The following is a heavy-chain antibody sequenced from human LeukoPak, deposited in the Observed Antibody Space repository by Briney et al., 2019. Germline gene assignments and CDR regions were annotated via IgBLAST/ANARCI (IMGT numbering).Heavy chain of an antibody. Sequence: GGSLRLSCAASGFTFSDYAMSWVRQAPGKGLEWVSGLSASGGSTYYGDSVKGRFTISRDNSKNTLYLQMNSLRAEDTAVYYCAKFRSSGYRYLYVGFDYWGQGTLVTVS. V-gene: IGHV3-23*01. CDR1: GFTFSDYA. D-gene: IGHD5-18*01. CDR3: AKFRSSGYRYLYVGFDY. J-gene: IGHJ4*02. CDR2: LSASGGST.